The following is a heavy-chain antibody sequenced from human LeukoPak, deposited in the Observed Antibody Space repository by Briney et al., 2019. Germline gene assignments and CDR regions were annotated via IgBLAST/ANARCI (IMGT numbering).Heavy chain of an antibody. CDR3: ASRTRPDVGAFDI. V-gene: IGHV1-46*01. D-gene: IGHD1-14*01. CDR2: IYPSGGRT. CDR1: GYTFSVYF. J-gene: IGHJ3*02. Sequence: ASVKVSCKASGYTFSVYFINWVRQAPGQGLEWMGIIYPSGGRTNYAQKFQGRGTMTRDMSTSTVYMELSSLRSEDTAVYYCASRTRPDVGAFDIWGQGTMVTVSS.